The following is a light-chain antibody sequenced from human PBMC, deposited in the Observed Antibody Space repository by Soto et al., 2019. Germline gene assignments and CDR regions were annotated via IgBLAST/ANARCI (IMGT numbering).Light chain of an antibody. V-gene: IGKV3-20*01. CDR2: GAS. CDR3: QQYGSPQLT. J-gene: IGKJ4*01. CDR1: QSVSSSY. Sequence: ESVLTQSPGTLSLSPGERATLSCRASQSVSSSYLAWYQQKPGQAPRLLIYGASSRATGIPDRFSGSGSGTDFTLTISRLEPEDFAVYYCQQYGSPQLTFGGGTKVDIK.